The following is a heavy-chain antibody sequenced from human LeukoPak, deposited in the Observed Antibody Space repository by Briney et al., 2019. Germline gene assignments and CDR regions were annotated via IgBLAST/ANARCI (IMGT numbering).Heavy chain of an antibody. CDR3: ARAALRYFDWPTLGYYYYGMDV. CDR2: ISSSGSTI. V-gene: IGHV3-48*03. J-gene: IGHJ6*04. Sequence: GGSLRLSCAASGFTFSSYEMNWVRQAPGKGLAWVSYISSSGSTIYYADSVKGRFTISRDNAKNSLYLQMNSLRAEDTAVYYCARAALRYFDWPTLGYYYYGMDVWGKGTTVTVSS. CDR1: GFTFSSYE. D-gene: IGHD3-9*01.